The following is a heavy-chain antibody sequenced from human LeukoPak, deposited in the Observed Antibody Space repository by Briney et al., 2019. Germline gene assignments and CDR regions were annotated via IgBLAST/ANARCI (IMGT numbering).Heavy chain of an antibody. CDR2: ISGSGGST. Sequence: SCKASGGTFSSYAMSWVRQAPGKGLEWVSAISGSGGSTYYADSVKGRFTISRDNSKNTLYLQMNSLRAEDTAVYYCAKALTGPFDYWGQGTLVTVSS. J-gene: IGHJ4*02. D-gene: IGHD7-27*01. CDR3: AKALTGPFDY. V-gene: IGHV3-23*01. CDR1: GGTFSSYA.